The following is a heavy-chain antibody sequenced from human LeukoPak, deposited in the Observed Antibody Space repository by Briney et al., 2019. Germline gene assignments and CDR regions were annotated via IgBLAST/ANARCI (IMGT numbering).Heavy chain of an antibody. V-gene: IGHV3-48*04. J-gene: IGHJ5*02. D-gene: IGHD2-2*01. Sequence: GGSLRLSCAASGFTFSSYSMNWVRPAPGKGLEWVSYISSSSSTIYYADSVKGRFTISRDNAKNSLYLQMNSLRAEDTAVYYCASFVIVVVPAAKSENNWFDPWGQGTLVTVSS. CDR2: ISSSSSTI. CDR3: ASFVIVVVPAAKSENNWFDP. CDR1: GFTFSSYS.